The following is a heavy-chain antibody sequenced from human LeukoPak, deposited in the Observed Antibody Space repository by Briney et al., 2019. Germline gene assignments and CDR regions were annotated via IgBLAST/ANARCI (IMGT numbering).Heavy chain of an antibody. CDR2: ISSSGSTI. J-gene: IGHJ4*02. D-gene: IGHD2-8*01. CDR1: GFTFSSYA. CDR3: ARAELVYAIRYCDY. Sequence: GGSLRLSCAASGFTFSSYAMSWVRQAPGKGLEWVSYISSSGSTIYYADSVKGRFTISRDNAKNSLYLQMNSLRAEDTAVYYCARAELVYAIRYCDYWGQGTLVTVSS. V-gene: IGHV3-48*03.